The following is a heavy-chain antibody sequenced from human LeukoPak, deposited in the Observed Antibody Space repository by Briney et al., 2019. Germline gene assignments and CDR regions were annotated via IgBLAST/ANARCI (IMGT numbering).Heavy chain of an antibody. Sequence: SQTLSLTCTVSGVSISSGGYYWSWIRQPPGKGLEWVGCIYHSGSTYYNPSLKSRVTISGDSSKNQFSLKLSSVTAADTAVYFCARALRPYCGTTGSCFQDYWGQGTLVTVSS. J-gene: IGHJ4*02. V-gene: IGHV4-30-2*01. CDR1: GVSISSGGYY. D-gene: IGHD2-15*01. CDR2: IYHSGST. CDR3: ARALRPYCGTTGSCFQDY.